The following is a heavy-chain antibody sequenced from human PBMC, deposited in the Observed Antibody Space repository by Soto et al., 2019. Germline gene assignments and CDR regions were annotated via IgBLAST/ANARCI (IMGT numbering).Heavy chain of an antibody. D-gene: IGHD5-12*01. Sequence: GASVKVSCKASGYTFTSYYMHWVRQAPGQGLEWMGIINPSGGSTSYAQKFQGRVTMTRDTSTSTVYMELSSLRSEDTAVYYCARDREMATILPRWGHFDYWGQGTLVTVSS. CDR1: GYTFTSYY. CDR3: ARDREMATILPRWGHFDY. CDR2: INPSGGST. V-gene: IGHV1-46*01. J-gene: IGHJ4*02.